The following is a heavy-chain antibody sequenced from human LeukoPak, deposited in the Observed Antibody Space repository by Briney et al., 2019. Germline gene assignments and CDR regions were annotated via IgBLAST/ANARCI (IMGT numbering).Heavy chain of an antibody. CDR2: IFYSGSA. CDR3: ARIGHGASSHLKRYFEL. D-gene: IGHD4-17*01. Sequence: PSETLSLTCNVSGVSTSSSTYYWAWIRQPPGKGLEWIGSIFYSGSAYYSPSLKSRLAIPLDTSKNQFSLRLSSVTAADTAVYYCARIGHGASSHLKRYFELRGRGILVTVSS. CDR1: GVSTSSSTYY. V-gene: IGHV4-39*01. J-gene: IGHJ2*01.